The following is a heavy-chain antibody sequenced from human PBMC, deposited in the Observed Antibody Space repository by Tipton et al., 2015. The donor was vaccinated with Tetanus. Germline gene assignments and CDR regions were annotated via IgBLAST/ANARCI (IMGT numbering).Heavy chain of an antibody. V-gene: IGHV4-59*02. Sequence: GLVKPSETLSLTCNVSGVSVTTYPWSWIRQPPGKGLAWIGCITDTGRTNYSPSLRNRLTISIDTSKTHFSLRLDSVPAGDTAGYYCATDRRGPVEVRGLDNWAQGTLVPVSS. CDR2: ITDTGRT. J-gene: IGHJ4*02. D-gene: IGHD4-23*01. CDR3: ATDRRGPVEVRGLDN. CDR1: GVSVTTYP.